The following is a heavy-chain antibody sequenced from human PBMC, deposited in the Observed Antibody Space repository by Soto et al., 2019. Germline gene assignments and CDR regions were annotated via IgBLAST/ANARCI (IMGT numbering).Heavy chain of an antibody. CDR3: AKDPTGAGWYFDL. J-gene: IGHJ2*01. Sequence: EVQLLESGGGLVQPGGSLRLSCEASRFTFSKYDMNWVCQAPGKGLEWVSSINNSGGNTYYADSVKGRFTISRDNSKNTLYLQMNSLRAEDTAIYYCAKDPTGAGWYFDLWGRGTLVTVSS. D-gene: IGHD3-10*01. V-gene: IGHV3-23*01. CDR1: RFTFSKYD. CDR2: INNSGGNT.